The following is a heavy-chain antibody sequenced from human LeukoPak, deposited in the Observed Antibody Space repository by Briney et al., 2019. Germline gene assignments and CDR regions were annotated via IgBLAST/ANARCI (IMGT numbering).Heavy chain of an antibody. Sequence: GGSLRLSCAASGFTFSSYAMSWVRQAPGKGLEWVSAISSSDDGTYHAGSVRGRFTISRDSSKNTLYLQMNNLRTEDAAIYYCAKAPVTSCRGAFCYPLDSWGQGTPVTVSS. CDR1: GFTFSSYA. CDR3: AKAPVTSCRGAFCYPLDS. CDR2: ISSSDDGT. D-gene: IGHD2-15*01. J-gene: IGHJ4*02. V-gene: IGHV3-23*01.